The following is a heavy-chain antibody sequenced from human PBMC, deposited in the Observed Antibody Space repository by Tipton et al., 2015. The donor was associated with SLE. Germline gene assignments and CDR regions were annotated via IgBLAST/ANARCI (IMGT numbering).Heavy chain of an antibody. D-gene: IGHD5-12*01. J-gene: IGHJ4*02. CDR3: AKDIGNSGYLFDY. Sequence: SLRLSCAASGFIFSSYAMSWVRQAPGKGLEWIAVIYGGAHNTFYADSVKGRFTISRDNAKNSLYVQMNSLRPEDTALYYCAKDIGNSGYLFDYWGQGALVTVSS. CDR1: GFIFSSYA. V-gene: IGHV3-23*03. CDR2: IYGGAHNT.